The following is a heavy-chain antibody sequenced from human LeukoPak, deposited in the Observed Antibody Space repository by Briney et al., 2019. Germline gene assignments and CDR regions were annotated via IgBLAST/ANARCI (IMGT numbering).Heavy chain of an antibody. Sequence: PGGSLRLSCAASGFTFSSYWMSWVRQAPGKGLEWVANIKEDGSEKYYVDSVKGRFTISRDNAENSLYLQMNSLRAEDTAVYYCARDGSSWTTYYYYYMDVWGKGTTVTVSS. CDR3: ARDGSSWTTYYYYYMDV. CDR1: GFTFSSYW. CDR2: IKEDGSEK. D-gene: IGHD6-13*01. J-gene: IGHJ6*03. V-gene: IGHV3-7*01.